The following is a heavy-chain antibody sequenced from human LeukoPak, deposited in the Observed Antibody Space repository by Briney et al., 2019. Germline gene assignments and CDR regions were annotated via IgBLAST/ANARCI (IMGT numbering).Heavy chain of an antibody. D-gene: IGHD3-9*01. CDR2: IYTSGST. CDR3: ASQYYDILTGYVYFDY. Sequence: SETLSLTCTVSGGSISSYYWSWIRQPAGKGLEWIGRIYTSGSTNYNPSLKSRVTMSVDTSKNQFSLKLSSVTAADTAVYYCASQYYDILTGYVYFDYWGQGTLVTVSS. V-gene: IGHV4-4*07. J-gene: IGHJ4*02. CDR1: GGSISSYY.